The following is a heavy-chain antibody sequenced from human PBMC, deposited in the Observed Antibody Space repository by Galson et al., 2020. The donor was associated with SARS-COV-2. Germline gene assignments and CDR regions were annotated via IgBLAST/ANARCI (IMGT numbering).Heavy chain of an antibody. CDR1: GFTFSSYG. V-gene: IGHV3-33*01. CDR2: IWYDGSNK. J-gene: IGHJ4*02. CDR3: PRGLEWELLN. Sequence: GGSLRLSCAASGFTFSSYGMHWVHQAPGKGLEWVAVIWYDGSNKYYADSVKGRFTISRDNSKNTLYLQMNSLRAEDTAVYYCPRGLEWELLNWGQGTLVTVSS. D-gene: IGHD1-26*01.